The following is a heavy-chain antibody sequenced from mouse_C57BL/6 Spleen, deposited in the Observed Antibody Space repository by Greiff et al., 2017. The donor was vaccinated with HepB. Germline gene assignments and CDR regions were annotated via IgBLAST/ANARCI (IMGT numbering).Heavy chain of an antibody. CDR1: GYTFTSYW. Sequence: QVQLKQPGAELVKPGASVKLSCKASGYTFTSYWMHWVKQRPGRGLEWIGRIDPNSGGTKYNEKFKSKATLTVDKPSSTAYMQLSSLTSEDSAVYYCARSSILGSDYDEGGYAMDYWGQGTSVTVSS. CDR2: IDPNSGGT. D-gene: IGHD2-4*01. CDR3: ARSSILGSDYDEGGYAMDY. V-gene: IGHV1-72*01. J-gene: IGHJ4*01.